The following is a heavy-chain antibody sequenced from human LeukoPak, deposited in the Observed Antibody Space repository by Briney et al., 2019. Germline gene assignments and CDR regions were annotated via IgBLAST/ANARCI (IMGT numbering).Heavy chain of an antibody. Sequence: GGSLRLSCAASGFTFSNYAMSWVRQAPGKGLEWVSSIGSSSSYIYYADSVKGRFTISRDNAKNSLYLQMNSLRAEDTAVYYCASQQEMVGYSYGGDIWGQGTMVTVSS. D-gene: IGHD5-18*01. CDR2: IGSSSSYI. CDR1: GFTFSNYA. CDR3: ASQQEMVGYSYGGDI. J-gene: IGHJ3*02. V-gene: IGHV3-21*01.